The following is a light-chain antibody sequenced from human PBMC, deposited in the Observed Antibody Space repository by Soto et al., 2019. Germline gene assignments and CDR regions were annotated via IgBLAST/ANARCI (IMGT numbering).Light chain of an antibody. CDR2: WAS. V-gene: IGKV4-1*01. J-gene: IGKJ2*01. CDR3: QHYYSAPYT. CDR1: QSVLYRSNNKNY. Sequence: DIVVTQSPDSLAMSLGDRATINCKSSQSVLYRSNNKNYLAWYQQKPGQPPKLVIYWASTRESGVPDRFSGSGSGTDFTLTISSLQAEDVAFYYCQHYYSAPYTFGQGTKLEIK.